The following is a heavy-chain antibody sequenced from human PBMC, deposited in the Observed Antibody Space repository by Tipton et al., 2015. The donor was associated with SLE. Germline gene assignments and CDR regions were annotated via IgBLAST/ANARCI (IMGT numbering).Heavy chain of an antibody. CDR2: INHSGST. CDR1: GYSISSGYY. J-gene: IGHJ4*02. Sequence: TLSLTCTVSGYSISSGYYWGWIRQPPGKGLEWIGEINHSGSTNYNPSLKSRVTISVDTSKNQFSLKLSSVTAADTAVYYCARGLRSGVVGATPGYWGQGTLVTVSS. D-gene: IGHD1-26*01. CDR3: ARGLRSGVVGATPGY. V-gene: IGHV4-38-2*02.